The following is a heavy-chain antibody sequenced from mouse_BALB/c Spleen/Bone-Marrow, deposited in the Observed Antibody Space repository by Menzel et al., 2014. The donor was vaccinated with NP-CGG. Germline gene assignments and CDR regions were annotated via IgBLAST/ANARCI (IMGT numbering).Heavy chain of an antibody. J-gene: IGHJ2*01. V-gene: IGHV5-6*01. CDR3: AGRALQASAYFDC. Sequence: EVQGVESGGDLVKPGGSLKLSCVASGFTFSSYGMSWVRQTPDKRLEWVATISSGGSSTYYPASVKGRFTISRDNAKSTLYLQMSSLGSEDAAMYCCAGRALQASAYFDCWGQGTTLTVSS. D-gene: IGHD3-2*02. CDR1: GFTFSSYG. CDR2: ISSGGSST.